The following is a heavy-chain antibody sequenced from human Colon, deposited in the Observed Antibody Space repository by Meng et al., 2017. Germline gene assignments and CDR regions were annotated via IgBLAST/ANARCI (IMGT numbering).Heavy chain of an antibody. CDR2: IYYSGTT. D-gene: IGHD6-19*01. J-gene: IGHJ5*02. CDR1: GGSISNYY. Sequence: QVQLQESGPGLVKPSETLSLTCTVSGGSISNYYWSWIRQPPGKGLEWIGYIYYSGTTNYNPSLKSRVTISIDTSKNQFSLKLNSVTAADTAVYYCAGDSSGYNWLEPWGQGTLVTVSS. V-gene: IGHV4-59*01. CDR3: AGDSSGYNWLEP.